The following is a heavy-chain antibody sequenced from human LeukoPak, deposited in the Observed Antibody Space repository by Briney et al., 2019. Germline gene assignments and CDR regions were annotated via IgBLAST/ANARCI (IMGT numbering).Heavy chain of an antibody. V-gene: IGHV4-61*01. CDR3: ARINRASTSYDY. D-gene: IGHD2-2*01. J-gene: IGHJ4*02. Sequence: SETLSLTCTASGGSVSSGSYYWSWIRQPPGKGLEWIGYIYYSGSTNYNPSLKSRVTISVDTSKNQFSLKLSSVTAADTAVYYCARINRASTSYDYWGQGTLVTVSS. CDR1: GGSVSSGSYY. CDR2: IYYSGST.